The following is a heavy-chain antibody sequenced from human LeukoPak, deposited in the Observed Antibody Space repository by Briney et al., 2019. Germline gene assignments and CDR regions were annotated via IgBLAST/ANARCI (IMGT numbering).Heavy chain of an antibody. CDR3: ASGGQLGYCSGGSCYSRMDFDP. V-gene: IGHV1-8*01. Sequence: ASVKVSCKASGYTFTSYDINWVRQATGQGLEWMGWMNPNSGNTGYAQKFQGRVTMTRNTSISTAYMERSSLRSEDTAVYYCASGGQLGYCSGGSCYSRMDFDPWGQGTLVTVSS. CDR2: MNPNSGNT. CDR1: GYTFTSYD. D-gene: IGHD2-15*01. J-gene: IGHJ5*02.